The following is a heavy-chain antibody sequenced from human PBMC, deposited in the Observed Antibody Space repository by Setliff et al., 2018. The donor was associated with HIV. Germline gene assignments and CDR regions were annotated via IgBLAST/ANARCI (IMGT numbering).Heavy chain of an antibody. Sequence: PGGSLRLSCAASGFTFSHYYMSWIRQAPGKGLQWVSDISGSGTTIYYVDSVKGRFTISRDNAKNSLYLQMNSLRAEDTAVYYCARYNWNPLGYRFDYWGQGTLVTVSS. CDR3: ARYNWNPLGYRFDY. V-gene: IGHV3-11*01. J-gene: IGHJ4*02. D-gene: IGHD1-20*01. CDR2: ISGSGTTI. CDR1: GFTFSHYY.